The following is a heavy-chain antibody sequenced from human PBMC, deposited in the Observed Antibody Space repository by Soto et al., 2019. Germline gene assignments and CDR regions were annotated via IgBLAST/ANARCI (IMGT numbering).Heavy chain of an antibody. CDR1: GGTFSSYT. D-gene: IGHD2-15*01. Sequence: SVKVSCKASGGTFSSYTISWVRQAPGQGLEWMGRIIPILGIANYAQKFQGRVTITADKSTSTAYMELSSLRSEDTAVYYCARGKNCSGGSCHSWFDPWGQGTLVTVS. V-gene: IGHV1-69*02. CDR3: ARGKNCSGGSCHSWFDP. CDR2: IIPILGIA. J-gene: IGHJ5*02.